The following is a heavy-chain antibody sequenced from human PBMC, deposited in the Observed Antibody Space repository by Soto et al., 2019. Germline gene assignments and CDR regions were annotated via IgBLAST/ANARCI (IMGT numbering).Heavy chain of an antibody. CDR1: GFTFISYE. CDR2: ISSSGSTI. CDR3: ARGGIVVVVAAPRGPFDY. V-gene: IGHV3-48*03. D-gene: IGHD2-15*01. Sequence: EVQLVESGGGLVQPGGSLRLSCAASGFTFISYEMNWVRQAPGKGLDGVSYISSSGSTIYYADSVKGRFTISRDNAKNSLYLQMNSLRAEDTAVYYCARGGIVVVVAAPRGPFDYWGQGTLVTVSS. J-gene: IGHJ4*02.